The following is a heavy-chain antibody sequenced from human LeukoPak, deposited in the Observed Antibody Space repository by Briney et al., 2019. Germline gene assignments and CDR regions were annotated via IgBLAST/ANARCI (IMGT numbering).Heavy chain of an antibody. CDR2: ISSSTSYI. J-gene: IGHJ4*02. D-gene: IGHD3-3*01. Sequence: GGSLRLSCAASGFTFSSYWMHWVRQAPGKGLEWVSSISSSTSYIYYADSVKGRFTISRDNAKNSLYLQMNSLRAEDTAVYYCARDSGWGGYYMPLGPDYWGQGTLVTVSS. CDR1: GFTFSSYW. V-gene: IGHV3-21*01. CDR3: ARDSGWGGYYMPLGPDY.